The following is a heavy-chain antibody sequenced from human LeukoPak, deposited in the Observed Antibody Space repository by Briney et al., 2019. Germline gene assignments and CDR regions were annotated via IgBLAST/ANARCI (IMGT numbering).Heavy chain of an antibody. V-gene: IGHV3-23*01. CDR1: GFTFSSYA. CDR3: AKAHYCSGGSCHNWFDP. J-gene: IGHJ5*02. Sequence: GGSLRLSCAASGFTFSSYAMNWVRQAPGKGLEWVSTISGSGGSTYYADSVKGRFTISRDNSKNTLYLQMNSLRAEDTAVYYCAKAHYCSGGSCHNWFDPWGQGTLVTVSS. D-gene: IGHD2-15*01. CDR2: ISGSGGST.